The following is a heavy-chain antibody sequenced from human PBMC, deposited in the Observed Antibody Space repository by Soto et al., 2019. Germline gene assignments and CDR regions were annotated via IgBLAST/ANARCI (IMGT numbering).Heavy chain of an antibody. V-gene: IGHV3-30-3*01. CDR2: ISYDGSNK. CDR3: ARMRGGRQGGWFNSYYYYYGMDV. J-gene: IGHJ6*02. Sequence: GGSLRLSCAASGFTFSSYAMHWVRQAPGKGLEWVAVISYDGSNKYYADSVKGRFTISRDNSKNTLYLQMNSLRAEDTAVYYCARMRGGRQGGWFNSYYYYYGMDVWGQGTTVTVSS. CDR1: GFTFSSYA. D-gene: IGHD6-19*01.